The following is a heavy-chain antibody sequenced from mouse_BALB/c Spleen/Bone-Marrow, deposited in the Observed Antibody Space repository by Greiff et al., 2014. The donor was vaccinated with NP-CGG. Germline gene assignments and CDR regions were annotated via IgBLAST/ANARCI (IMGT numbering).Heavy chain of an antibody. CDR1: GYTFTSYW. V-gene: IGHV1-59*01. CDR2: IDPSDSYT. J-gene: IGHJ4*01. Sequence: VQLQQSGAELVKPGASVKMSCKASGYTFTSYWMHWVKQRPGQGLEWIGVIDPSDSYTSYNQKFKGRATLTVDTSSSTDYIQRRSLESEDAAVYNCGGGEVQAMDYWGQGTSVTVSS. D-gene: IGHD2-14*01. CDR3: GGGEVQAMDY.